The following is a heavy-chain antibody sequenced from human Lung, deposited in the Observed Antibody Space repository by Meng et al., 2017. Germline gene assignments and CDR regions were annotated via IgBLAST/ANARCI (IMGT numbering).Heavy chain of an antibody. CDR3: ARGSITMVRGVSVFNP. V-gene: IGHV4-4*02. Sequence: QGDRQGSGPGLVKPTGILSFTCSVSGGSSSSSNWWSWVRQPPGKGLEWIGEIYHSGSTNYNPSLKSRVTISGDKSKNQFSLNLSSVTAADTAVYYCARGSITMVRGVSVFNPWGQGTLVTVSS. CDR2: IYHSGST. D-gene: IGHD3-10*01. CDR1: GGSSSSSNW. J-gene: IGHJ5*02.